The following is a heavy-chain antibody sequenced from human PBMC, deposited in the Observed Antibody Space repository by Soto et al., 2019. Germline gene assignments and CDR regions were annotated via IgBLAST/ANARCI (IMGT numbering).Heavy chain of an antibody. V-gene: IGHV3-30*18. CDR2: ISYDGSNK. CDR1: GFTFSSYG. J-gene: IGHJ6*02. Sequence: QVQLVESGGGVVQPGRSLRLSCAASGFTFSSYGMHWVRQAPGKGLEWVAVISYDGSNKYYADSVKGRFTISRDNSKNTLYLQMNSRRAEDTAVYYCAKDWDNYDFWSGRYYYYYGMDVWGQGTTVTVSS. CDR3: AKDWDNYDFWSGRYYYYYGMDV. D-gene: IGHD3-3*01.